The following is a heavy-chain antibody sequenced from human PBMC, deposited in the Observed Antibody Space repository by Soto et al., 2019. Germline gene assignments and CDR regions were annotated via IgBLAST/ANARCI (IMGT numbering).Heavy chain of an antibody. Sequence: QLLLVESGSGLVRPSQALSLSCNVSGGSLSSGGCSWAWVRLPVGKGLEWIGYIFDTGNTYFSASLKSRLSMSVDTSRNQFSMQLASVTAADTAMYYCACLNGYNRYFDRWGRGTLVTVSS. CDR1: GGSLSSGGCS. CDR3: ACLNGYNRYFDR. J-gene: IGHJ2*01. V-gene: IGHV4-30-2*01. D-gene: IGHD5-12*01. CDR2: IFDTGNT.